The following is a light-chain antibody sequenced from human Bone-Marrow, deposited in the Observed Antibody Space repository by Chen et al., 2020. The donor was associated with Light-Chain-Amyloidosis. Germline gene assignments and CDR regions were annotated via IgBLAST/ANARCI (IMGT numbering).Light chain of an antibody. J-gene: IGKJ4*01. CDR1: QTISSNY. V-gene: IGKV3-20*01. CDR2: GSS. CDR3: QQYGTSPLT. Sequence: EIVLTQSPGTLSLSTGEGANLSCRASQTISSNYLTWYQQKFGQAPRLLIYGSSSRATGIPARFTGSGSGTDFTLTINRLEPEDFAMYYCQQYGTSPLTIGGGTKVEIK.